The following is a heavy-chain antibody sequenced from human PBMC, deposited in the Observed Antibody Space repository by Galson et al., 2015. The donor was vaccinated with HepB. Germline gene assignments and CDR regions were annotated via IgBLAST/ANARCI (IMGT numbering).Heavy chain of an antibody. CDR1: GYRFTNYY. D-gene: IGHD6-19*01. V-gene: IGHV1-46*01. J-gene: IGHJ6*02. CDR2: INPSGGST. Sequence: SVKVSCKASGYRFTNYYMHWVRQAPGQGLEWMGIINPSGGSTSSAQKFQGRVTMTRDTSTSTVYMELSSLRSEDTAVYYCAKGPEDGSGWYHPDYYYYGMDVWGQGTTVTVSS. CDR3: AKGPEDGSGWYHPDYYYYGMDV.